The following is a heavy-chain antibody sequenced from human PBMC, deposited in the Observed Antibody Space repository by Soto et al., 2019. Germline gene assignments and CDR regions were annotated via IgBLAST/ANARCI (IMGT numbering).Heavy chain of an antibody. D-gene: IGHD2-2*01. V-gene: IGHV4-34*01. CDR3: ARVPPVVDAKYYFDY. J-gene: IGHJ4*02. Sequence: SETLSLTCTVSGGSISSYYWSWIRQPPGKGLEWIGEINHSGGTNYNPSLKSRVIMSVDTSKNQFSLRLTSVTAADTAVYYCARVPPVVDAKYYFDYWGQGTLVTVSS. CDR1: GGSISSYY. CDR2: INHSGGT.